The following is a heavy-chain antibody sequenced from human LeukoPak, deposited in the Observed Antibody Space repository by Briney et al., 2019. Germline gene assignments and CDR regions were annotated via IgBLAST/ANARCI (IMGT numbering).Heavy chain of an antibody. CDR1: GYSFTSYW. CDR2: IYPGDSDT. J-gene: IGHJ6*03. Sequence: LGESLKISCKGSGYSFTSYWIGWVRQMPGKGLEWMGIIYPGDSDTRYGPSFQGQVTISADKSISTAYLQWSSLRASDTAMYYCASHSSSSTYYYYYYMDVWGKGTTVTVSS. D-gene: IGHD6-6*01. V-gene: IGHV5-51*01. CDR3: ASHSSSSTYYYYYYMDV.